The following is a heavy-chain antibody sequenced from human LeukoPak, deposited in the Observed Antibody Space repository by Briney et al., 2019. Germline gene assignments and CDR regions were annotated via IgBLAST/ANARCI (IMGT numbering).Heavy chain of an antibody. Sequence: SETLSLTCTVSGGSISSSNYYWGWIRQPPGKGLEWIGSIYYSGSTYYNSSLKSRVTISVDTSKNQFSLKLSSVTAADTAVYYCARQGRGVPTDYWGQGTLVTVSS. V-gene: IGHV4-39*01. D-gene: IGHD4/OR15-4a*01. CDR1: GGSISSSNYY. CDR2: IYYSGST. CDR3: ARQGRGVPTDY. J-gene: IGHJ4*02.